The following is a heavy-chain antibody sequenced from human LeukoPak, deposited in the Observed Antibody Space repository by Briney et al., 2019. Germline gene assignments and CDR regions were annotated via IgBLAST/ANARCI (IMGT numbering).Heavy chain of an antibody. J-gene: IGHJ4*02. D-gene: IGHD2-2*01. CDR1: GGSFSGYY. V-gene: IGHV4-34*01. Sequence: PSETLSLTCAVSGGSFSGYYWSWIRQPPGKGLEWIGEINHSGSTNYNPSLKSRVTISVDTSKNQFSLKLSSVTAADTAVYYCARSIPPKDIVVVPAVLDYWGQGTLVTVSS. CDR3: ARSIPPKDIVVVPAVLDY. CDR2: INHSGST.